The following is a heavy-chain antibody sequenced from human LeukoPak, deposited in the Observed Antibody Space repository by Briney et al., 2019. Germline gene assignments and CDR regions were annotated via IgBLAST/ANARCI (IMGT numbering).Heavy chain of an antibody. D-gene: IGHD3-22*01. V-gene: IGHV4-34*01. CDR1: GGSFSGYY. CDR3: AREGHYYDSSGLPDY. CDR2: INHSGST. J-gene: IGHJ4*02. Sequence: SETLSLTCAVYGGSFSGYYWSWIRQPPGKGLEWIGEINHSGSTYYNPSLKSRVTISVDTSKNQFSLKLISVTAADTAVYYCAREGHYYDSSGLPDYWGQGTLVTVSS.